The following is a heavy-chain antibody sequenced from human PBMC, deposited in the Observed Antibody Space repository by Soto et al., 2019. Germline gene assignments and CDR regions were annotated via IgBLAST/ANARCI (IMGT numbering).Heavy chain of an antibody. V-gene: IGHV4-31*03. CDR1: GGSIRSGGYY. Sequence: QVQLQESGPGLVKPSQTLSLTCTVSGGSIRSGGYYWRWIRQHPGKGLEWMGYIYYSGSTYYNPSLKSRVTISVDTSKNHSSLRLGSVTAADTAVYCWARDGGDYGGNWGYGMDVWGQGTTVTVSS. CDR2: IYYSGST. D-gene: IGHD4-17*01. CDR3: ARDGGDYGGNWGYGMDV. J-gene: IGHJ6*02.